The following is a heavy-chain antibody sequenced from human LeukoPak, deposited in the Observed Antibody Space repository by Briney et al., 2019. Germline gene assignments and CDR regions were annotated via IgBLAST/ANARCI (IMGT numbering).Heavy chain of an antibody. J-gene: IGHJ5*02. Sequence: GGSLRLSCAASGFTFSSYSMNWVRQAPGKGPEWVSSISSSSSYIYYADSVKGRFTISRDNAKSSLYLQMNSLRAEDTAVYYCARDMGGVDIVATTPWGQGTLVTVSS. CDR1: GFTFSSYS. D-gene: IGHD5-12*01. V-gene: IGHV3-21*01. CDR3: ARDMGGVDIVATTP. CDR2: ISSSSSYI.